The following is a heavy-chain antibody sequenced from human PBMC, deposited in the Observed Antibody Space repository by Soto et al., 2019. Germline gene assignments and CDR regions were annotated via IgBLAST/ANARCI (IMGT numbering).Heavy chain of an antibody. CDR3: ARSGSAVPAAMRHDFDY. CDR2: IYYSGST. J-gene: IGHJ4*02. CDR1: GGSISSYY. V-gene: IGHV4-59*01. D-gene: IGHD2-2*01. Sequence: PSETLSLTCTVSGGSISSYYWSWIRQPPGKGLEWIGYIYYSGSTNYNPSLKSRVTISVDTSKNQFSLKLSSVTAADTAVYYCARSGSAVPAAMRHDFDYWGQGTLVTVSS.